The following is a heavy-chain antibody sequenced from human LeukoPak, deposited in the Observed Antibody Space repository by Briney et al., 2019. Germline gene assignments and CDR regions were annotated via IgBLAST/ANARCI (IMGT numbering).Heavy chain of an antibody. V-gene: IGHV3-11*01. CDR3: ARESARYHMAYGMDV. Sequence: PGGSLRLSCAASGFTFSDYYMSWIRQAPGKGLEWVSYISSSGSTIYYADSVKRRFTIPRDNAKNSLYLQMNSLRAEDTAVYYCARESARYHMAYGMDVWGQGTTVTASS. CDR1: GFTFSDYY. J-gene: IGHJ6*02. CDR2: ISSSGSTI. D-gene: IGHD2-2*01.